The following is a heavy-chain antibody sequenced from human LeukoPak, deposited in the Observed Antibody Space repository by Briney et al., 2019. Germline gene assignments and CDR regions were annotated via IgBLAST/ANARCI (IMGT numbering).Heavy chain of an antibody. J-gene: IGHJ4*02. V-gene: IGHV3-74*01. CDR3: GRAKDYSFDN. Sequence: QPGGSLRLSCAASGFTFSTYWMHWVRQAPGKGLVWVSRINSDGSSTTYADSVQGRFTISRDNAKNTLYLQMNSLRAEDTAVYYCGRAKDYSFDNWGQGTLVTVSS. CDR1: GFTFSTYW. D-gene: IGHD4-11*01. CDR2: INSDGSST.